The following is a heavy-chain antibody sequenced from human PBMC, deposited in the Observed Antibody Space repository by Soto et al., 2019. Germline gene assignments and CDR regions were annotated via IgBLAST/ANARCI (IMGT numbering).Heavy chain of an antibody. CDR3: AREGSTSIYRIGWFDP. CDR1: GDTFTGYY. J-gene: IGHJ5*02. Sequence: QVQLVQSGAEVKKPGASVKVSCKASGDTFTGYYMHWVRQAPGQGLEWMGWINPNSGGTNYAQKFQGRVTMTRDTSLSTAYMELSRLRSDDTAVYYCAREGSTSIYRIGWFDPWGQGTLVTVSS. D-gene: IGHD2-2*01. V-gene: IGHV1-2*02. CDR2: INPNSGGT.